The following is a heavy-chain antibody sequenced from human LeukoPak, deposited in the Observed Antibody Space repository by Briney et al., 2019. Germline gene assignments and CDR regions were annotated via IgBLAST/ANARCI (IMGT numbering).Heavy chain of an antibody. CDR1: GYTFTGYY. CDR3: ARGSVRIAVAGTWGFDP. V-gene: IGHV1-2*02. J-gene: IGHJ5*02. Sequence: PGASVKVSCKASGYTFTGYYMRWVRQAPGQGLEWMGWINPNSGGTNYALKFQGRVTMTRDTSISTAYMELSRLRSDDTAVYYCARGSVRIAVAGTWGFDPWGQGTLVTVSS. CDR2: INPNSGGT. D-gene: IGHD6-19*01.